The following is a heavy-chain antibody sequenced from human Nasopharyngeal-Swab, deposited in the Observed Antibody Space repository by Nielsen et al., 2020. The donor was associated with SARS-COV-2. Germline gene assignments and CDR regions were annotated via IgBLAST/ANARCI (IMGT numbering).Heavy chain of an antibody. V-gene: IGHV1-2*06. CDR2: INPNSGGT. D-gene: IGHD6-19*01. Sequence: ASVKVSCKASGGTFSSYTFAWVRHAPGQGLEWMGRINPNSGGTNYAQKFQGRVTMTRDTSISTAYMELSRLRSDDTAVYYCARDPTSVAGTGDYYYGMDVWGQGTTVTVSS. J-gene: IGHJ6*02. CDR3: ARDPTSVAGTGDYYYGMDV. CDR1: GGTFSSYT.